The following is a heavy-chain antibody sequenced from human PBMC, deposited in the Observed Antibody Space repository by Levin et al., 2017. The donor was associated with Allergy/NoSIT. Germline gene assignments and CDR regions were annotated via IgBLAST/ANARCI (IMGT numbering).Heavy chain of an antibody. Sequence: SETLSLTCAVYGGSFSGYYWSWIRQPPGKGLEWIGEINHSGSTNYNPSLKSRVTISVDTSKNQFSLKLSSVTAADTAVYYCARGAVWGVRGVSPRIYYGMDVWGQGTTVTVSS. V-gene: IGHV4-34*01. J-gene: IGHJ6*02. D-gene: IGHD3-10*01. CDR3: ARGAVWGVRGVSPRIYYGMDV. CDR1: GGSFSGYY. CDR2: INHSGST.